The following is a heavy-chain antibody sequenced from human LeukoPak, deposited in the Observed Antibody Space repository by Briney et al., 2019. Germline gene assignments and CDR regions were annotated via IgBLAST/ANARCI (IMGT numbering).Heavy chain of an antibody. J-gene: IGHJ4*02. D-gene: IGHD2-15*01. V-gene: IGHV1-18*01. Sequence: ASVKVSCKASGYTFTSYGISWVRQATGQGLEWMGWISAYNGNTNHAQKLQGRVTMPTDTSTSTAYMELRSLRFDDTAVYYCARFGVVVVAAQFYDYWGQGTLVTVSS. CDR2: ISAYNGNT. CDR3: ARFGVVVVAAQFYDY. CDR1: GYTFTSYG.